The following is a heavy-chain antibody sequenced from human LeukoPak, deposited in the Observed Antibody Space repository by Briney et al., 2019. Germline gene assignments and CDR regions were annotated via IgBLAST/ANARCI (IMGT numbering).Heavy chain of an antibody. CDR3: AREHYYDSSGYYWGAFDI. CDR1: GGTFSSYA. CDR2: IIPIFGTA. J-gene: IGHJ3*02. V-gene: IGHV1-69*05. Sequence: SVKVSCKASGGTFSSYAISWVRQAPGQGLEWMGRIIPIFGTANYAQKFQGRVTITTDESTSTAYMELGSLRSEDTAVYYCAREHYYDSSGYYWGAFDIWGQGTMVTVSS. D-gene: IGHD3-22*01.